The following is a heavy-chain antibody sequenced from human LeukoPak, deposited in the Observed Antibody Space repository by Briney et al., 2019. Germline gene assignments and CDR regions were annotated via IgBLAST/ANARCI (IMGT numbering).Heavy chain of an antibody. CDR3: ARPPQRGPIRGAFDI. J-gene: IGHJ3*02. CDR1: GGSFSGYY. CDR2: INHSGST. D-gene: IGHD3-3*02. Sequence: SETLSLTCAVYGGSFSGYYWSWIRQPPGKGLEWIGEINHSGSTNYNPSLKSRVTISVDTSKNQFSLKLSSVTAADTAVYCCARPPQRGPIRGAFDIWGQGTMVTVSS. V-gene: IGHV4-34*01.